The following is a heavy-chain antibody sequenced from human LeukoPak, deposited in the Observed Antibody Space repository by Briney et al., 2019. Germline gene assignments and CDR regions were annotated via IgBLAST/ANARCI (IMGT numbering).Heavy chain of an antibody. J-gene: IGHJ6*03. Sequence: GESLKISCKGSGYSFTSYWIGWVRQMPGKGLEWMGIIYPGDSDTRYSPSFQGQVTISADKSISTAYLQWSSLKASDTAMYYCARLVTMVRGVIPYYYYMDVWGKGTTVTVSS. CDR1: GYSFTSYW. V-gene: IGHV5-51*01. D-gene: IGHD3-10*01. CDR2: IYPGDSDT. CDR3: ARLVTMVRGVIPYYYYMDV.